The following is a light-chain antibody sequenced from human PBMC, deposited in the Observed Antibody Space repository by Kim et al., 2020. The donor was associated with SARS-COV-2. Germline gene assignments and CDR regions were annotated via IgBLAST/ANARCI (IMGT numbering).Light chain of an antibody. CDR1: SSDVGGYNY. Sequence: QSVLTQPASVSGSPGQSITISCTGTSSDVGGYNYVSWYQQHPGKAPKLMIYDVSKRPSGVSNRSSGSKSGNTASLTISGLQAEDEADYYCSSYTSSSTYVFGTGTKVTVL. J-gene: IGLJ1*01. V-gene: IGLV2-14*01. CDR3: SSYTSSSTYV. CDR2: DVS.